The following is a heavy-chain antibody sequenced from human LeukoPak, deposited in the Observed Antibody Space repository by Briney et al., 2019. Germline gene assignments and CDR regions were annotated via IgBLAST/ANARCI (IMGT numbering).Heavy chain of an antibody. J-gene: IGHJ4*02. CDR3: ARTLEMATTMCYFDY. Sequence: GASVKVSCKASGYTFTSYGISWVRQAPGQGLEWMGLISVYNTNTNYAQNLQGRVTITADESTSTAYMELSSLRSEDTAVYYCARTLEMATTMCYFDYWGQGTLVTVSS. CDR1: GYTFTSYG. V-gene: IGHV1-18*01. D-gene: IGHD5-24*01. CDR2: ISVYNTNT.